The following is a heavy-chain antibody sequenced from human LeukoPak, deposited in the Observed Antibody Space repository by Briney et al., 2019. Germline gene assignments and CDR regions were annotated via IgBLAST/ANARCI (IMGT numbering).Heavy chain of an antibody. D-gene: IGHD1-26*01. CDR2: ISSSSSYI. V-gene: IGHV3-21*01. CDR3: ARATSGSYANY. Sequence: KPGGSLSLSCVASGFSFSDYSMNWVRQAPGKGLEWVSSISSSSSYIYYADSVKGRFTISRDNAKNSLYLQMNSLRAEDTAVYYCARATSGSYANYWGQGTLVTVSS. J-gene: IGHJ4*02. CDR1: GFSFSDYS.